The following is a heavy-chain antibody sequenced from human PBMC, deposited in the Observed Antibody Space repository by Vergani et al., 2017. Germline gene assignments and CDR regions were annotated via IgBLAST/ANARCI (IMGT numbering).Heavy chain of an antibody. CDR3: AKHFRGWGIDY. J-gene: IGHJ4*02. D-gene: IGHD3-16*01. CDR1: GFTLSNYD. CDR2: IQFDGSNQ. Sequence: VQLLESGGGLVQPGGSLRLSCATSGFTLSNYDMQWIRQGPGTGLEFVAFIQFDGSNQYYADSVKGRFTLSRDFSKNTLYLQMNSLRTDDTATYYCAKHFRGWGIDYWGQGTQVIVSS. V-gene: IGHV3-30*02.